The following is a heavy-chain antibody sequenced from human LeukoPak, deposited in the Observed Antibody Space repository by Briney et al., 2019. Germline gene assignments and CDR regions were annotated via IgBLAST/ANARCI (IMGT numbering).Heavy chain of an antibody. CDR3: ARGSRFDP. Sequence: ASVKVSCKASGYTFTDYAMQWVRQAPGQRPEWMGWINAGNGKTKYSQKFRGRVTITRDTSANTAYMELSRLRSDDTAVYYCARGSRFDPWGQGTLVTVSS. V-gene: IGHV1-3*01. CDR2: INAGNGKT. CDR1: GYTFTDYA. J-gene: IGHJ5*02.